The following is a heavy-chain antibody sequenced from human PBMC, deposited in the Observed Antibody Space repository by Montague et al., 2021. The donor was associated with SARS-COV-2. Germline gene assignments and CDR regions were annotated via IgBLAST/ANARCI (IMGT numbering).Heavy chain of an antibody. CDR1: GTSFSGYY. J-gene: IGHJ6*03. CDR2: INHGGST. V-gene: IGHV4-34*01. D-gene: IGHD3-10*01. CDR3: ARLRDGVVPSPILGVGPDYTYGYMDD. Sequence: SQTLSLTCAVHGTSFSGYYWNWIRQPPGKGLEWIGEINHGGSTKYSPSLKSRLTISADTSKNQFSLKLTSVAAADTAVYYCARLRDGVVPSPILGVGPDYTYGYMDDWGRGTTVTVSS.